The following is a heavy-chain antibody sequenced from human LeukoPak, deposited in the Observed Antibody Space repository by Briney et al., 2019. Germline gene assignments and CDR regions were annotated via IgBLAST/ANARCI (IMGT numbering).Heavy chain of an antibody. Sequence: SETLPLTCTVSGGSISTYYWNWIRQPPGKGLEWIGYIYHSGSTNYNPSLQSRVTISVDTPKNQFSLNLNSVTAADTAVYYCARGGAARLHFQNWGQGTLVTVSS. CDR2: IYHSGST. CDR3: ARGGAARLHFQN. CDR1: GGSISTYY. V-gene: IGHV4-59*01. J-gene: IGHJ1*01. D-gene: IGHD6-6*01.